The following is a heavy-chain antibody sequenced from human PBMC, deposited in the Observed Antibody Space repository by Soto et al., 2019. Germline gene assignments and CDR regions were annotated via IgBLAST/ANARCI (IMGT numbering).Heavy chain of an antibody. D-gene: IGHD3-9*01. CDR2: IYYRGNT. J-gene: IGHJ4*02. V-gene: IGHV4-59*08. CDR3: ARHPGYYDVLTGYSTYYFDS. Sequence: QVQLQESGPGLVKPSETLSLTCTVSGGSISPYYWSWIRQSPGKGLEWIGYIYYRGNTDYNPSFKSRVTISVDTSKNQFSLRRSSVTAADTAVYYCARHPGYYDVLTGYSTYYFDSWGQGTLVTVSS. CDR1: GGSISPYY.